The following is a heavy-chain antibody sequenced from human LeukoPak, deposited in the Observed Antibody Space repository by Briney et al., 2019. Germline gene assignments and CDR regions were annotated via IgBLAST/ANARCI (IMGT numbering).Heavy chain of an antibody. CDR1: GFTVSSIY. CDR3: AKDSNLIVVGGFDP. D-gene: IGHD3-22*01. J-gene: IGHJ5*02. V-gene: IGHV3-53*01. CDR2: IYSGGST. Sequence: GGSLRLSCAASGFTVSSIYMSWVRQAPGKGLEWVSVIYSGGSTYYADSVKGRFTISRDNSKNTLYLQMNSLRAEDTAVYYCAKDSNLIVVGGFDPWGQGTLVTVSS.